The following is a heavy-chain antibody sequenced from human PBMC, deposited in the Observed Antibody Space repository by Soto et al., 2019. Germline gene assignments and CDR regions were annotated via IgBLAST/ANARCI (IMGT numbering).Heavy chain of an antibody. Sequence: QVQLQESGPGLVKPSQTLSLTCTVSGGSISSGDYYWSWIRQPPGKGLEWIGYIYYSGSTYYNPSLKSRVTISVDTSKNQFSLKLSSVTAADTAVYYCVRSGYSGNYYYYGMDVWGQGTTVTVSS. D-gene: IGHD3-3*01. CDR2: IYYSGST. CDR3: VRSGYSGNYYYYGMDV. CDR1: GGSISSGDYY. V-gene: IGHV4-30-4*01. J-gene: IGHJ6*02.